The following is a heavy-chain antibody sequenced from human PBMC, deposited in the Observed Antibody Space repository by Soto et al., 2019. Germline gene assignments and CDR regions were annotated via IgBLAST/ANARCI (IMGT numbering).Heavy chain of an antibody. J-gene: IGHJ6*02. CDR3: ARQEQQTSYYYYGMDV. V-gene: IGHV5-51*01. Sequence: PGESLKISCKGSGDSFTSYWIGWVRQMPGKGLEWMGIIYPGDSDTRYSPSFQGQVTISADKSISTAYLQWSSLKASDTAMYYCARQEQQTSYYYYGMDVWGQGTTVTVSS. D-gene: IGHD6-13*01. CDR1: GDSFTSYW. CDR2: IYPGDSDT.